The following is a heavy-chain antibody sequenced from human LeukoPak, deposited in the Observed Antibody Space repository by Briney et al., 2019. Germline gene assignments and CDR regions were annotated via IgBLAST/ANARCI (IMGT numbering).Heavy chain of an antibody. V-gene: IGHV4-31*03. CDR2: INHSGST. Sequence: PSQTLSLTCTVSGGSISSGGYYWSWIRQHPGKGLEWIGEINHSGSTNYNPSLKSRVTISVDTSKNQFSLKPSSVTAADTAVYYCARDYYDSSGHDYWGQGTLVTVSS. D-gene: IGHD3-22*01. CDR1: GGSISSGGYY. J-gene: IGHJ4*02. CDR3: ARDYYDSSGHDY.